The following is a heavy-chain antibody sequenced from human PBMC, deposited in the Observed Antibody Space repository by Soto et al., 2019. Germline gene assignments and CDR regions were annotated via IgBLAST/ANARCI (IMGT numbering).Heavy chain of an antibody. V-gene: IGHV1-69*04. CDR2: IIPFLGVT. J-gene: IGHJ4*02. CDR3: ARDWESTVSTWSFGAF. D-gene: IGHD3-10*01. Sequence: ASVKVSCKASGGTFSPYPINWVRQAPGQGLEWMGRIIPFLGVTNYAQKFQARVTITADKSTTTAYMELSGLRFEDTAVYYCARDWESTVSTWSFGAFWGRGTLVTVSS. CDR1: GGTFSPYP.